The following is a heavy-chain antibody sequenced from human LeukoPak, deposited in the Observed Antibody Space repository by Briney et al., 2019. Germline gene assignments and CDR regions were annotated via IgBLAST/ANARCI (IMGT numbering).Heavy chain of an antibody. CDR1: GYTFTGYY. V-gene: IGHV1-2*02. Sequence: ASVKVSCKASGYTFTGYYMHWVRQAPGQGLEWMGWINPNSGGTNYAQKFQGRVTMTRDTSISTAYMELSRLRSDDTAVYYCARASLPYQLLYGTPYYFDYWGQGTLVTVSS. J-gene: IGHJ4*02. CDR3: ARASLPYQLLYGTPYYFDY. CDR2: INPNSGGT. D-gene: IGHD2-2*02.